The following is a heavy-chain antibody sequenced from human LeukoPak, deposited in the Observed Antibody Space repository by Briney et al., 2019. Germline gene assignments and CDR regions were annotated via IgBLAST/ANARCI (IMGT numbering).Heavy chain of an antibody. V-gene: IGHV4-34*01. CDR1: GESFSGYY. D-gene: IGHD1-1*01. CDR2: INHSGST. Sequence: SETLSHTCAVYGESFSGYYWSWIRQPPGKGLEWIGEINHSGSTNYNPSLKSRVTISVDTSKNQFSLKLSSVTAADTAVYYCARRSRGGNWLYYFDYWGQGTLVTVSS. J-gene: IGHJ4*02. CDR3: ARRSRGGNWLYYFDY.